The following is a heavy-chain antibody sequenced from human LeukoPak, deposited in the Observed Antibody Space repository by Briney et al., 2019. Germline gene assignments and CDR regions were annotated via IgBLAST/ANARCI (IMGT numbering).Heavy chain of an antibody. V-gene: IGHV3-74*03. Sequence: GGSLRLSCAASGFTFSVAWMHWVRQAPGKGLEWVSVTKSDGSGTTYADSMKGRFTISRDNAKDTVYLQMNSLRDEDTALYYCAKDYFGSLEYWGQGTLVTVSS. CDR3: AKDYFGSLEY. CDR1: GFTFSVAW. CDR2: TKSDGSGT. D-gene: IGHD2/OR15-2a*01. J-gene: IGHJ4*02.